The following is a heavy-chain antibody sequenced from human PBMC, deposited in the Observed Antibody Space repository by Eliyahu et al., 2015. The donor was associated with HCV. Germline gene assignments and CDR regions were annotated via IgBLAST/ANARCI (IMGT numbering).Heavy chain of an antibody. CDR3: ARDPTLDDYGDYDGY. CDR2: IYTSGST. V-gene: IGHV4-61*02. J-gene: IGHJ4*02. D-gene: IGHD4-17*01. Sequence: QVQLQESGPGLVKPSQTLSLTCTVPGGSISXGSYYWSWIRQPAGKGLEWIGRIYTSGSTNYNPSLKSRVTISVDTSKNQFSLKLSSVTAADTAVYYCARDPTLDDYGDYDGYWGQGTLVTVSS. CDR1: GGSISXGSYY.